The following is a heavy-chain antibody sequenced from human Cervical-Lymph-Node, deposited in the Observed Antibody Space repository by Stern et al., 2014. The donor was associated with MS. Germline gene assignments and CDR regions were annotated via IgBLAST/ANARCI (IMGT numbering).Heavy chain of an antibody. CDR1: GGSISSGGYY. CDR3: ARVLRVTMVRGVMGYFDY. J-gene: IGHJ4*02. V-gene: IGHV4-31*03. Sequence: QVQLQESGPGLVKPSQTLSLTCTVSGGSISSGGYYWSWIRQHTGKGLEWIGYIYYSGSTYYNPYLKSRVTISVDTSKNQFSLKLSSVTAADTAVYYCARVLRVTMVRGVMGYFDYWGQGTLVTVSS. D-gene: IGHD3-10*01. CDR2: IYYSGST.